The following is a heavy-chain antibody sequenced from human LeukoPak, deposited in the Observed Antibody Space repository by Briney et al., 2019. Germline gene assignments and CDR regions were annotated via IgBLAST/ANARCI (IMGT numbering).Heavy chain of an antibody. CDR3: ARWDSGNYYGIGN. D-gene: IGHD1-26*01. CDR1: GFTLSIYR. Sequence: GGSLRLSCSVSGFTLSIYRMSWVRQAPGKGLEWVANIKQDGSEEYYADSVKGRFTISRDNARNSLYLQMNSLRAEDTALYYCARWDSGNYYGIGNWGQGTLVTVSS. J-gene: IGHJ4*02. V-gene: IGHV3-7*01. CDR2: IKQDGSEE.